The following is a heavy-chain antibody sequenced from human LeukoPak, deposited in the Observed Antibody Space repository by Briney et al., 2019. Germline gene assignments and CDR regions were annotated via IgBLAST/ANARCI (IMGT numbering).Heavy chain of an antibody. CDR3: AKDDNYDYVWGSHPDDY. CDR2: IRYDGSNK. V-gene: IGHV3-30*02. CDR1: GFTFSSYG. Sequence: TGGSLRLSCAASGFTFSSYGMHWVRQAPGKGLEWVAFIRYDGSNKYYADSVKGRFTISRDNSKNTLYLQMNSLRAEDTAVYYCAKDDNYDYVWGSHPDDYWGQGTLVTVSS. D-gene: IGHD3-16*02. J-gene: IGHJ4*02.